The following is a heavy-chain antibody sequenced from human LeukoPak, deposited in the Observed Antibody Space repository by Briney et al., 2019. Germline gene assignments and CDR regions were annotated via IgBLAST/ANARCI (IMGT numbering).Heavy chain of an antibody. CDR1: GFTFSNYG. Sequence: GRSLRLSCAASGFTFSNYGMHWVRQAPGKGLEWVAVISYDGGNKYYADSVKGRFTISRDNSKNTLYLQMNSLRAEDTAVYYCARGMGHVWGKGTTVTVSS. CDR3: ARGMGHV. CDR2: ISYDGGNK. D-gene: IGHD2-8*01. J-gene: IGHJ6*04. V-gene: IGHV3-30*03.